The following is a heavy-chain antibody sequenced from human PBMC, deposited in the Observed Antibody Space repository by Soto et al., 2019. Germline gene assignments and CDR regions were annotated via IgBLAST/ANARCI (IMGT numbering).Heavy chain of an antibody. Sequence: SQTLSLTCSLSGDSVSNNSGTWNWIRQSPSRGLEWLGRTYYRSKWYNDYALSVKSRITINSDTSKNQFSLQLISVTPEDTAVYYCTRGRLLYWYFDLWGRGTLVTVS. J-gene: IGHJ2*01. D-gene: IGHD3-16*01. CDR3: TRGRLLYWYFDL. CDR1: GDSVSNNSGT. CDR2: TYYRSKWYN. V-gene: IGHV6-1*01.